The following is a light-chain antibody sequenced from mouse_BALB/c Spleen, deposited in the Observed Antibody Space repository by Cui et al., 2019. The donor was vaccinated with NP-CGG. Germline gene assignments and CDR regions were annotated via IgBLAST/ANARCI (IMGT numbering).Light chain of an antibody. CDR1: TGAVTTSNY. CDR3: ALWYSNHWV. CDR2: GTN. V-gene: IGLV1*01. J-gene: IGLJ1*01. Sequence: QAVATQESALTTSPGETVTLTCRSSTGAVTTSNYANWVQEKPDHLFTGLIGGTNNRAPGVPARFSGSLIGDKAALTITGAQTEDEAIYFCALWYSNHWVFGGGTKLTVV.